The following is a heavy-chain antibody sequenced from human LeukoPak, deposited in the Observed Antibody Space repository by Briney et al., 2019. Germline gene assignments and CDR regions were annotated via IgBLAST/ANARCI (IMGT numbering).Heavy chain of an antibody. CDR2: INSSRSYI. Sequence: GGSLRLSCAASGFTFSSYSVNWVRQAPGKGLDWVSSINSSRSYIYYADSVKGRFTISRDNAKNSLYLQMNSLRAEDTAVYYCARDKRIPAAPYYYGMDVWGQGTTVTVSS. CDR1: GFTFSSYS. CDR3: ARDKRIPAAPYYYGMDV. D-gene: IGHD2-2*01. J-gene: IGHJ6*02. V-gene: IGHV3-21*01.